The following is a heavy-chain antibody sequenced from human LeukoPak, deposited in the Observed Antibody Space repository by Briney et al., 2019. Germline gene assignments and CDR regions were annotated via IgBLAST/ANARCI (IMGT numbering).Heavy chain of an antibody. Sequence: ASVKVSCKASGYTFTGYYMHWVRQAPGQGLEWMGWINPNSGGTNYAQKFQGRVTMTRDTSISTAYMELSRLRSDDTAVYYCARDITVTLTTYYYYMDVWGKGTTVTVSS. CDR2: INPNSGGT. D-gene: IGHD4-17*01. CDR3: ARDITVTLTTYYYYMDV. J-gene: IGHJ6*03. CDR1: GYTFTGYY. V-gene: IGHV1-2*02.